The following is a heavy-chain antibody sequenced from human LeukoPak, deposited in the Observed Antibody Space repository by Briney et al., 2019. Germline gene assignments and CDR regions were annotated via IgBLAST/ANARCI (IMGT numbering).Heavy chain of an antibody. J-gene: IGHJ4*02. CDR3: AKDIPPDY. Sequence: GGSLRLSCAASGFTFDDYAMHWVRQAPGKGLEWVSGISWNSGSIGYADSVKGRFTISRGNAKNSLYLQMNSLRAEDTALYYCAKDIPPDYWGQGTLVTVSS. V-gene: IGHV3-9*01. CDR1: GFTFDDYA. CDR2: ISWNSGSI.